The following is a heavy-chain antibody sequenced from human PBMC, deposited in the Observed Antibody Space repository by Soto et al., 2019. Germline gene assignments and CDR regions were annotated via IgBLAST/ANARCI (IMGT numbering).Heavy chain of an antibody. CDR2: ISYDGSNK. CDR1: GFTFSSYA. Sequence: GGSLRLSCSPSGFTFSSYAMHWVRQPPGKGLERVAVISYDGSNKYYPYSVNRRFTISRDNSNNTRYLQMNSLRAEDTAMYYRARDKRIVGLTAIQYYFDYLRQGTLVTASS. CDR3: ARDKRIVGLTAIQYYFDY. D-gene: IGHD2-21*02. V-gene: IGHV3-30-3*01. J-gene: IGHJ4*02.